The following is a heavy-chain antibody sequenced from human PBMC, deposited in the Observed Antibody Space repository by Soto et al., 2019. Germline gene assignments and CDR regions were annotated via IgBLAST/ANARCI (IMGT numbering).Heavy chain of an antibody. J-gene: IGHJ6*02. Sequence: GSLRLSCAASGFTFSSYGMHWVRQAPGMGLEWVAVISYDGSNKYYADSVKGRFTISRDNSKNTLYLQMNSLRAEDTAVYYCAKDLVLGSGWYPPLYYYYYGMDAWGQGTTVTVSS. CDR2: ISYDGSNK. V-gene: IGHV3-30*18. D-gene: IGHD6-19*01. CDR1: GFTFSSYG. CDR3: AKDLVLGSGWYPPLYYYYYGMDA.